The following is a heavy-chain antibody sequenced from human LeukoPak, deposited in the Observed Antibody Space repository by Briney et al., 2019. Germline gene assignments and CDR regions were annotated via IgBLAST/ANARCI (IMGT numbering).Heavy chain of an antibody. V-gene: IGHV3-7*01. Sequence: GGSLRLSCAASGFTFSSYWMSWVRQAPGKGLEWVANIKQDGSEKYYVDSVKGRFTISRDNAKNSLYLQMNSLRAEDTAVYYCARIFFSGYDLYFDYWGQGTLVTVSS. J-gene: IGHJ4*02. CDR3: ARIFFSGYDLYFDY. CDR2: IKQDGSEK. D-gene: IGHD5-12*01. CDR1: GFTFSSYW.